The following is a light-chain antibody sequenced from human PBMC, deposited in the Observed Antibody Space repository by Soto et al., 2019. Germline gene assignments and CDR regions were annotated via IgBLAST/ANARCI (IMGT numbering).Light chain of an antibody. Sequence: QSALTQPASVSGSPGQSITISCTGTSSDVGGYNYVSWYQQHPGKAPKLMIYDVSNRPSGVSNRFSGSKSCNTASLTISGLQAEDEADYYCSSYTSSSTLLVVFGGGTQLTVL. V-gene: IGLV2-14*01. CDR1: SSDVGGYNY. CDR3: SSYTSSSTLLVV. CDR2: DVS. J-gene: IGLJ2*01.